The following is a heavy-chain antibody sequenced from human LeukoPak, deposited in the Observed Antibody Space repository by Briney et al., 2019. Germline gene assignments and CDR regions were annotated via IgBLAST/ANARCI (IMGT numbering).Heavy chain of an antibody. CDR3: AKEGYGMCFDP. CDR1: GFTFINYG. V-gene: IGHV3-23*01. Sequence: GGTLRLSCAASGFTFINYGMNWVRQAPGKGLEWLSGISPRGGGTYYADSVKGRFTISRDNSKNTLYLQMNSLRAEDTAVYYCAKEGYGMCFDPWGQGTLVTVSS. CDR2: ISPRGGGT. D-gene: IGHD2-15*01. J-gene: IGHJ5*02.